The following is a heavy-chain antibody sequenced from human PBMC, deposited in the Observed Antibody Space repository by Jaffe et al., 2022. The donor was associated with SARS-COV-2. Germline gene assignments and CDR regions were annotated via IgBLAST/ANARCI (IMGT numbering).Heavy chain of an antibody. Sequence: QVQLVESGGGVVQPGRSLRLSCAASGFTFSSYAIHWVRQAPGKGLEWVAVISYDGSNKFYVDSVKGRFTISRDNSENTLYLQMNSLRAEDTAVYYCAREYGFMVRGVISYTFDSWGQGTLVTVST. CDR2: ISYDGSNK. V-gene: IGHV3-30*04. CDR3: AREYGFMVRGVISYTFDS. D-gene: IGHD3-10*01. J-gene: IGHJ4*02. CDR1: GFTFSSYA.